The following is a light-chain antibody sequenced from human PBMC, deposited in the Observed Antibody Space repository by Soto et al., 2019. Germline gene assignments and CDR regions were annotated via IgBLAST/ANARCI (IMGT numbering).Light chain of an antibody. Sequence: EIVLTQSPGTLSLSPGDRATLSCRASQSVSDNYLAWYQHKPGQGPRHLIYGASSRATGISDRFSGSGSGADFPLTISILEPEDFAVYYCQQYDSSRSSFPFGPGTKVDIK. CDR3: QQYDSSRSSFP. CDR1: QSVSDNY. J-gene: IGKJ3*01. CDR2: GAS. V-gene: IGKV3-20*01.